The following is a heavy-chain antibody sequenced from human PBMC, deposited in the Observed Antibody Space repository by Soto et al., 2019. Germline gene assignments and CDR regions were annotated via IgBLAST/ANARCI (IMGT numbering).Heavy chain of an antibody. CDR2: IIPIFGTA. Sequence: SVKVSCKASGGTFSSYAISWVRQAPGQGLEWMGGIIPIFGTANYAQKFQGRVTITADESTSTAYMELSSLRSEDTAVYYCARVTVGATLGNWFDPWGQGTLVTVSS. V-gene: IGHV1-69*13. J-gene: IGHJ5*02. CDR3: ARVTVGATLGNWFDP. CDR1: GGTFSSYA. D-gene: IGHD1-26*01.